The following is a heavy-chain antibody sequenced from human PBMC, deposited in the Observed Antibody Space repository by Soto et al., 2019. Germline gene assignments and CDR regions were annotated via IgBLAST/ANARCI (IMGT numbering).Heavy chain of an antibody. D-gene: IGHD3-10*01. Sequence: EVQLLESGGGLVQPGGSLRLSCAASGFTFSSYAMWWVRQAPGKGLECVSAISGGGETTYYADSVKGGFTISRDNPKNTLYLQMNSLRAEDTAVYYCAFNSGSGSYYFDYWGQGTLVTVSS. V-gene: IGHV3-23*01. J-gene: IGHJ4*02. CDR1: GFTFSSYA. CDR3: AFNSGSGSYYFDY. CDR2: ISGGGETT.